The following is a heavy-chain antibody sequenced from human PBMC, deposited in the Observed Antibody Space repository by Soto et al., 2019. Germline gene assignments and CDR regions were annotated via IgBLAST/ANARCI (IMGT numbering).Heavy chain of an antibody. CDR2: IYHSGST. J-gene: IGHJ4*02. V-gene: IGHV4-4*02. Sequence: PSETLSLTCAVSGGSINSRYWWSWVRQSPGKGLEWIGEIYHSGSTNYNPSLKSRVTISVDTSKNQFSLKLISVTAADTAVYYCARDKITGLFDYWGQGTLVTVSS. CDR1: GGSINSRYW. CDR3: ARDKITGLFDY. D-gene: IGHD2-8*02.